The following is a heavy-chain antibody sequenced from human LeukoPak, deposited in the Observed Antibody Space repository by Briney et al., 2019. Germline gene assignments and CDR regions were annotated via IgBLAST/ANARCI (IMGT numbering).Heavy chain of an antibody. D-gene: IGHD3-22*01. CDR3: ARDIWGGYYYDSSGYYPPPED. Sequence: GGSLRLSCAASGFTFSSYSMNWVRQAPGKGLEWVSYISSSSSTIYYADSVKGRFTISRDNAKNSLYLQMNSLRAEDTAVYYCARDIWGGYYYDSSGYYPPPEDWGQGTLVTVSP. J-gene: IGHJ4*02. CDR2: ISSSSSTI. V-gene: IGHV3-48*01. CDR1: GFTFSSYS.